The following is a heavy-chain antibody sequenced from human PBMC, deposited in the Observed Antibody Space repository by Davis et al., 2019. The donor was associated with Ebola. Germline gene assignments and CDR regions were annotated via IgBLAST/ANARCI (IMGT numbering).Heavy chain of an antibody. J-gene: IGHJ4*02. D-gene: IGHD3-22*01. CDR3: ARDRDSTGYYIDY. CDR2: ISYDGNNE. Sequence: GESLKISCAASGFTFSNNAMHWVRQAPGKGLEWVALISYDGNNEFYADSVKGRFTTSRDNSKNTLHLQMNSLRPEDTAVYYCARDRDSTGYYIDYWGQGTLVTVSS. V-gene: IGHV3-30-3*01. CDR1: GFTFSNNA.